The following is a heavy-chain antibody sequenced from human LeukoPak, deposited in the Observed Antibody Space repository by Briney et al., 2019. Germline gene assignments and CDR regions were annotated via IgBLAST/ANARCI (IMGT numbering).Heavy chain of an antibody. V-gene: IGHV1-46*01. CDR1: GYTFTSYY. Sequence: ASVKVSCKASGYTFTSYYMHWVRQAPGQGLEWMGIINPSGGSTSYAQKFQGRATMTRDTSTSTVYMELSSLRSEDTAVYYCAREGRSTSCYVCLEVWFDPWGQGTLVTVSS. J-gene: IGHJ5*02. CDR3: AREGRSTSCYVCLEVWFDP. D-gene: IGHD2-2*01. CDR2: INPSGGST.